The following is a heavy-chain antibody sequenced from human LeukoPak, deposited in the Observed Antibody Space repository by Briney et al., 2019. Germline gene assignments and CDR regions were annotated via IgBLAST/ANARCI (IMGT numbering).Heavy chain of an antibody. J-gene: IGHJ1*01. CDR3: ATTQNIYCGTTSCPPWL. D-gene: IGHD2-2*01. V-gene: IGHV4-61*02. Sequence: PSETLSLTCTVSGGSISSGSYYWSWIRQPAGKGLEWIGRVHASGSTIYNPSLKSRVTMSLDTSKNQFSLNLSSVTAADTAVYYCATTQNIYCGTTSCPPWLWGQGTLVTVSS. CDR1: GGSISSGSYY. CDR2: VHASGST.